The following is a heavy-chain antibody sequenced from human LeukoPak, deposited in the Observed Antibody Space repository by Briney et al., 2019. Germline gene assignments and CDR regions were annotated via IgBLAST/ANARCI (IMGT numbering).Heavy chain of an antibody. Sequence: ASVKASCKASGYTFTSYFIHWVRQAPGEGLEWMGIINPTGGSTRYAQKFQGRVTMTRDTSTSTVYMELSGLRSEDTAVYYCARGRVTATDGFDIWGQGTTVIVSS. V-gene: IGHV1-46*01. CDR3: ARGRVTATDGFDI. J-gene: IGHJ3*02. CDR1: GYTFTSYF. CDR2: INPTGGST. D-gene: IGHD2-21*02.